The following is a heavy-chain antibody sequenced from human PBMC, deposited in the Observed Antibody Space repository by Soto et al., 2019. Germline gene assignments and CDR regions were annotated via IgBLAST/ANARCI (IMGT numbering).Heavy chain of an antibody. Sequence: LSLTCAVSGGSISSSNWWSWVRQPPGKGLEWIGEIYHSGSTNYNPSLKSRVTISVDKSKNQFSLKLSSVTAADTAVYYCARGGGDIVVVVAASNWFDPWGQGTLVTVSS. V-gene: IGHV4-4*02. CDR1: GGSISSSNW. CDR2: IYHSGST. CDR3: ARGGGDIVVVVAASNWFDP. J-gene: IGHJ5*02. D-gene: IGHD2-15*01.